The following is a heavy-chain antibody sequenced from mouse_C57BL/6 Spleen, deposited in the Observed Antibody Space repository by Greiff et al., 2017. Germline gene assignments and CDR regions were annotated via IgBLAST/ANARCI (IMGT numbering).Heavy chain of an antibody. Sequence: EVKLVESGGGLVKPGGSLKLSCAASGFTFSSYTMSWVRQTPEKRLEWVATISGGGGNTYYPDSVKGRFTISRDNAKNTLYLQMSSLRSEDTALYYCARHGYGSSYEGFADWGQGTLVTVSA. CDR3: ARHGYGSSYEGFAD. J-gene: IGHJ3*01. CDR2: ISGGGGNT. CDR1: GFTFSSYT. D-gene: IGHD1-1*01. V-gene: IGHV5-9*01.